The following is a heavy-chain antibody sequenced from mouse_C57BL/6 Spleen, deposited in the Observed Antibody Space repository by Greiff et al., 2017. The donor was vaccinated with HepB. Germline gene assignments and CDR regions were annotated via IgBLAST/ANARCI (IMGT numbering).Heavy chain of an antibody. CDR2: INPSTGGT. V-gene: IGHV1-42*01. J-gene: IGHJ4*01. CDR3: ARGLYYSNYYYAMDY. Sequence: EVQLQQSGPELVKPGASVKISCKASGYSFTGYYMNWVKQSPEKSLEWIGEINPSTGGTTYNQKFKAKATLTVDKSSSTAYMQLKSLTSEDSAVYYCARGLYYSNYYYAMDYWGQGTSVTVSS. CDR1: GYSFTGYY. D-gene: IGHD2-5*01.